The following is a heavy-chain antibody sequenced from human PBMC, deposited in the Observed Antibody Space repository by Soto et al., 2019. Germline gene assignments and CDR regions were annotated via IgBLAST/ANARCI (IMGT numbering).Heavy chain of an antibody. CDR1: GGTFSSYA. CDR2: IFPMFDTA. Sequence: QVQLVQSGAEMKKPGSSVKVSCRASGGTFSSYAFKWVRQAPGQGLEWMGGIFPMFDTANYAQKFQGRLTSSADEYTSTAYMALSSLRSEDTAIYSGSRSEDSDNSDSKWGQGTRVTVSS. CDR3: SRSEDSDNSDSK. J-gene: IGHJ4*02. D-gene: IGHD3-22*01. V-gene: IGHV1-69*01.